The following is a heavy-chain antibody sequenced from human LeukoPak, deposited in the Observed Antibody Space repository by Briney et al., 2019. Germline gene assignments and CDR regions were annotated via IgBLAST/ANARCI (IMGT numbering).Heavy chain of an antibody. Sequence: GASVKVSCKASGYTFTSYDINWVRQATGQGLEWMGWMNPNSGNTGYAQKLQGRVTMTRNTSISTAYMELSSLRSEDTAVYYCARAYSRPRGYYYYGMDVWGQGTTVTVSS. CDR1: GYTFTSYD. D-gene: IGHD4-11*01. V-gene: IGHV1-8*01. J-gene: IGHJ6*02. CDR2: MNPNSGNT. CDR3: ARAYSRPRGYYYYGMDV.